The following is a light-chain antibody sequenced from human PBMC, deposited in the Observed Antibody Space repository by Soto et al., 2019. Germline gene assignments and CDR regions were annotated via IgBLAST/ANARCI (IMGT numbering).Light chain of an antibody. CDR1: SSDIGSYDL. CDR3: CSYAGSPTFYV. V-gene: IGLV2-23*02. CDR2: EVS. J-gene: IGLJ1*01. Sequence: QSVLTQPASVSGSPGQSITISCTGTSSDIGSYDLVSWYQQHPGKAPKVMIFEVSQRPSGVSNRFSGSKSGNTASLTISGLQAEDEADYYCCSYAGSPTFYVFGTGTRSPS.